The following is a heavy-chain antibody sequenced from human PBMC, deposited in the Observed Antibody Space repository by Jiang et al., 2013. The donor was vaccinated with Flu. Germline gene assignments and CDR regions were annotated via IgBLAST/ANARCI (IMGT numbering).Heavy chain of an antibody. CDR2: VNAANGKT. J-gene: IGHJ1*01. CDR3: ARGRGKRSTLESLWKF. Sequence: SGAEVKKPGASVKVSCKASGYTFTTYPMHWVRQAPGQRPEWLGWVNAANGKTQYSQRFQDRLNITRDTSASTVYMELLNGLKSEDTAVYYCARGRGKRSTLESLWKFWGQGTLVSVSS. CDR1: GYTFTTYP. V-gene: IGHV1-3*01. D-gene: IGHD3-10*01.